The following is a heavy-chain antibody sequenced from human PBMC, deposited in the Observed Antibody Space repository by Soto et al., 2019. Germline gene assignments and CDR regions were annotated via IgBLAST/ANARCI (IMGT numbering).Heavy chain of an antibody. CDR2: INHSGST. CDR3: ASHLSWFDP. CDR1: GGSFSGYY. J-gene: IGHJ5*02. D-gene: IGHD3-3*02. Sequence: SETLSLTCAAYGGSFSGYYWSWIRQPPGKGLEWIGEINHSGSTNYNPSLKSRVTISVDTSKNQFSLKLSSVTAADTAVYYCASHLSWFDPWGQGTLVTVSS. V-gene: IGHV4-34*01.